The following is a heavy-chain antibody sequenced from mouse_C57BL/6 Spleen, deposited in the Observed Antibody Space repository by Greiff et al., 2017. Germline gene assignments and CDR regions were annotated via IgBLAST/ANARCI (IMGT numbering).Heavy chain of an antibody. CDR3: ARDSYYGSNVYFDY. D-gene: IGHD1-1*01. J-gene: IGHJ2*01. V-gene: IGHV3-6*01. Sequence: ESGPGLVKPSQSLSLTCSVTGYSITSGYYWNWIRQFPGNKLEWMGYISYDGSNNYNPSLKNRISITRDTTTNQFFLKLKSVTTEDTATYYGARDSYYGSNVYFDYWGQGTTLTVSS. CDR2: ISYDGSN. CDR1: GYSITSGYY.